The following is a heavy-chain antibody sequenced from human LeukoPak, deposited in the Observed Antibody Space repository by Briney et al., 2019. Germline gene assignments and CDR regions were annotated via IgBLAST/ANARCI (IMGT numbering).Heavy chain of an antibody. J-gene: IGHJ4*02. D-gene: IGHD3-22*01. V-gene: IGHV4-59*08. CDR2: IYYTGST. CDR1: GGSISSYY. CDR3: ARLGYYDKSGTFDY. Sequence: SETLSLTCTVSGGSISSYYWSWIRQPPGKGPEWIGFIYYTGSTNYDPSLKSRVTISVDTSKNQFSLMLSSVTAADTAVYYCARLGYYDKSGTFDYWGQGTLVTVSS.